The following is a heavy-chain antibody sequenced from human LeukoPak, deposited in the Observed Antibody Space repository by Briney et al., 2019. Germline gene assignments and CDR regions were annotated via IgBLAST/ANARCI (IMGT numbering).Heavy chain of an antibody. Sequence: PSETLSLTCTVSGYSINNGYYWGWIRQPPGKGLEWIGSIYHSGSTYYKPSLQSRVTISVDTSKNQFSLKLSSVTAADTAVYYCARRARDAFDIWGQGTMVTVSS. CDR1: GYSINNGYY. CDR2: IYHSGST. CDR3: ARRARDAFDI. V-gene: IGHV4-38-2*02. J-gene: IGHJ3*02.